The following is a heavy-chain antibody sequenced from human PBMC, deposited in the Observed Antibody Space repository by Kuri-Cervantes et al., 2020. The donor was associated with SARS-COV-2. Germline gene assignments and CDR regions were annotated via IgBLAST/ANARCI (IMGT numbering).Heavy chain of an antibody. CDR3: AKGVAAADSYYFDY. V-gene: IGHV3-23*01. J-gene: IGHJ4*02. CDR2: ISGGGDST. CDR1: GFTFSTYA. D-gene: IGHD6-13*01. Sequence: GESLKISCAASGFTFSTYAMSWVRQAPGKGLEWVSTISGGGDSTYYADSVKGRFTISRDNSKNTLYLQMNSLRAEDTALYYCAKGVAAADSYYFDYWGQGTLVTVSS.